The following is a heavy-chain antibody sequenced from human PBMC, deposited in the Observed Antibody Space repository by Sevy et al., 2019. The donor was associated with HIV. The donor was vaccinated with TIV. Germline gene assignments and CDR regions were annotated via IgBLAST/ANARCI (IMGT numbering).Heavy chain of an antibody. J-gene: IGHJ6*02. V-gene: IGHV3-30*02. CDR2: IRYDGSNK. CDR1: GFTFNYYG. CDR3: AKDRVVVVPAAPGLGYYYGMDV. D-gene: IGHD2-2*01. Sequence: GALRLSCAASGFTFNYYGMYWVRQAPGKGLEWVSFIRYDGSNKDYADSVKGRFTISRDNSKNTVYLQMNSLRGEDTAVYHCAKDRVVVVPAAPGLGYYYGMDVWGQGTTVTVSS.